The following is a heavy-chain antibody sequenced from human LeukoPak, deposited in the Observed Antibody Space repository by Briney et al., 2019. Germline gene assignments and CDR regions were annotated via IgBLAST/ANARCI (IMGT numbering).Heavy chain of an antibody. CDR1: GFIFRNYA. D-gene: IGHD3-9*01. CDR2: ITGSGDTT. V-gene: IGHV3-23*01. J-gene: IGHJ4*02. Sequence: GASLTLSCAASGFIFRNYAMSWVRQPPGTGLEWVSAITGSGDTTYYADSVKGRFTISRDNSKNTLYVEMNTLRAEDTAVYYCAKWGDYDILTGYYVSDFWGQGTLVTVSS. CDR3: AKWGDYDILTGYYVSDF.